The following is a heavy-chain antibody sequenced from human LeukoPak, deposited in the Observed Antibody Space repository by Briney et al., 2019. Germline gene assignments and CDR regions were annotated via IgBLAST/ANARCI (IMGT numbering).Heavy chain of an antibody. CDR2: IRSRANSYAT. CDR3: TEMTTSKGY. CDR1: GFTFSGSA. Sequence: GGSLRLSCTASGFTFSGSAMHWVRQASGKGLEWVGRIRSRANSYATAYAASVKGRLTISRDDSKNTAFLQMNSLETEDTAVYNCTEMTTSKGYWGQGTLVTVSS. D-gene: IGHD5-24*01. V-gene: IGHV3-73*01. J-gene: IGHJ4*02.